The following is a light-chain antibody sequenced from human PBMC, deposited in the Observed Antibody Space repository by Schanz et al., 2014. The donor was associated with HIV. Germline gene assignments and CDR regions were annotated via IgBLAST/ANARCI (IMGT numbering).Light chain of an antibody. CDR3: QQYGSSGT. J-gene: IGKJ3*01. V-gene: IGKV3-20*01. CDR1: QSVSSSY. Sequence: EIVMTQSPGTLSVSPGERATLSCRASQSVSSSYLAWYQQKPGQAPRLLIYGASSRATGIPDRFSGSGSGTDFTLTINRLEPEDCAVYYCQQYGSSGTFGPGTKVHIQ. CDR2: GAS.